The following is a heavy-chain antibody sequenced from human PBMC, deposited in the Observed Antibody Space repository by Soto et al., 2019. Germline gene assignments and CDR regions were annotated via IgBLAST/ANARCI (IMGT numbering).Heavy chain of an antibody. V-gene: IGHV3-74*01. J-gene: IGHJ6*03. CDR3: VRGTYFDFLTGYLTPYYYYIDV. Sequence: GGSLRLSCAASGFTFSNYWMHWVRQAPGKGLVWVSRIDSDGSSTTYADSVQGRFIISRDNADNTLYLQMKSLRVEDTAVYYCVRGTYFDFLTGYLTPYYYYIDVWGKGTTVTVSS. CDR1: GFTFSNYW. D-gene: IGHD3-9*01. CDR2: IDSDGSST.